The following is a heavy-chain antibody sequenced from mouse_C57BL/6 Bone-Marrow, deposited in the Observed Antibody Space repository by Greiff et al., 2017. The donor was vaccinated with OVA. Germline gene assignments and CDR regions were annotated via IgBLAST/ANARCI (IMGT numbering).Heavy chain of an antibody. V-gene: IGHV1-47*01. D-gene: IGHD2-14*01. Sequence: QVQLQQSGAELVKPGASVKMSCKASGYTFTTYPIEWMKQNPGKSLEWIGNFHPYNDDTKYNEKFKGKATLTVEKSSSTDYLELSRLTSDDSAVYYGGRRGYDGNFDVWGTGTTVTVSS. CDR1: GYTFTTYP. CDR2: FHPYNDDT. CDR3: GRRGYDGNFDV. J-gene: IGHJ1*03.